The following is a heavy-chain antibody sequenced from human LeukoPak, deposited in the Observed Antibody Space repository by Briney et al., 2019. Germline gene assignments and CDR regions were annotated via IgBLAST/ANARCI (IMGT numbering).Heavy chain of an antibody. CDR1: GFTFSNAW. CDR3: TAPVGRFGFYYYGMDV. J-gene: IGHJ6*04. CDR2: IKSKTDGGTT. D-gene: IGHD3-10*01. Sequence: GGSLRLSCAASGFTFSNAWMSWVRQPPGKGLDWVGSIKSKTDGGTTDYAATVKGRFTISRDDSKNTLYLQMNSLKTEDTAVYYCTAPVGRFGFYYYGMDVWGKGTTVTVSS. V-gene: IGHV3-15*01.